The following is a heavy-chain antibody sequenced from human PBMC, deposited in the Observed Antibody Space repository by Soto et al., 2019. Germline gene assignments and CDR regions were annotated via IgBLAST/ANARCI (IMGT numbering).Heavy chain of an antibody. CDR1: GFIFDDYG. CDR3: VRGRGGV. Sequence: GGSLRLSCTASGFIFDDYGMNWVRQTPDKGLEWVSFINWSGEQTRYGDSMKGRFTISRDNAKNSLYLRMTGLRAEDTAVYYCVRGRGGVWAQGTFDTVSS. V-gene: IGHV3-20*04. J-gene: IGHJ1*01. D-gene: IGHD2-8*01. CDR2: INWSGEQT.